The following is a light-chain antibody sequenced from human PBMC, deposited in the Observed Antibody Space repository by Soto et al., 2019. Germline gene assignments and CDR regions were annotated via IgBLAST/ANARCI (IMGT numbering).Light chain of an antibody. V-gene: IGLV2-14*03. CDR2: DVS. CDR1: RTDVADRYDY. Sequence: QSVLTQPASVSGSPGQSIAISCTGVRTDVADRYDYVSWYQQHPGQAPQLIIYDVSNRPSGVSDRFSGSKSGNPASLTISGLQADDNAEYYYTSYTSSTPFDVLGTGNKLTVL. CDR3: TSYTSSTPFDV. J-gene: IGLJ1*01.